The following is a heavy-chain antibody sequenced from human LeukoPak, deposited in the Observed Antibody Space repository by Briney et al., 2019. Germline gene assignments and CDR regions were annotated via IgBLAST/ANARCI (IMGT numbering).Heavy chain of an antibody. CDR2: IKQDGSEK. V-gene: IGHV3-7*01. J-gene: IGHJ4*02. CDR3: ARDENYYGSGSYAYYFDY. Sequence: PGGSLRLSCAASGFTFRSYWMNWVRQAPGKGLEWVANIKQDGSEKYYVDSVKGRFTISRDNAKNLLYLQMNSLRAEDTAVYYCARDENYYGSGSYAYYFDYWGQGTLVTVSS. CDR1: GFTFRSYW. D-gene: IGHD3-10*01.